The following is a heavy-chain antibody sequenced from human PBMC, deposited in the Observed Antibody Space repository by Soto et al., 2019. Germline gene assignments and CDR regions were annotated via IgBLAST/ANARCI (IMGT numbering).Heavy chain of an antibody. V-gene: IGHV4-59*01. D-gene: IGHD6-13*01. J-gene: IGHJ4*02. CDR3: ARVRGTAGKRYFDY. CDR1: GGSMIAYY. Sequence: SETLSLTCTVSGGSMIAYYWNLIRQPPGKGLQWIGYTYYSGSTTYNPSLKSRVTISVDSSKNQFSLKLDSVTPADTAVYYCARVRGTAGKRYFDYWGPGTLVTVSS. CDR2: TYYSGST.